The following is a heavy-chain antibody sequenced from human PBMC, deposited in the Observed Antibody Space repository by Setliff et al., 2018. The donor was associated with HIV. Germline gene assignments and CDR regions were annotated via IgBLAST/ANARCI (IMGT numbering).Heavy chain of an antibody. D-gene: IGHD3-3*01. CDR3: ARVPFTTGFDY. CDR2: IHYSGGT. Sequence: PSETLSLTCVVSDGSVNIFYWSWIRQPPGKGLEWLGYIHYSGGTHYNPSLRSRVTISVDTSKNHFSLKLSSVTAADTAVFYCARVPFTTGFDYWGQGILVTVSS. J-gene: IGHJ4*02. V-gene: IGHV4-59*08. CDR1: DGSVNIFY.